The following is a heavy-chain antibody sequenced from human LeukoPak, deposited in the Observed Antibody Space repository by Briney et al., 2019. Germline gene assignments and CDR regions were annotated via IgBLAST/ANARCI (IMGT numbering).Heavy chain of an antibody. CDR1: GFTVSSNY. V-gene: IGHV3-53*01. D-gene: IGHD6-19*01. CDR3: AGGYSSGWFPE. Sequence: GGSLRLSCAVSGFTVSSNYMSWVRQAPGKGLEWVSVIYSGGSTYYADSVKGRFTISRDNSKNTLYLQMNSLTAEDTAVYYCAGGYSSGWFPEWGQGTLVTASS. CDR2: IYSGGST. J-gene: IGHJ4*02.